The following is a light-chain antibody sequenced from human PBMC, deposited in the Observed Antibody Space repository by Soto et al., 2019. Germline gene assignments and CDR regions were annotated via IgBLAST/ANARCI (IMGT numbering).Light chain of an antibody. CDR1: ESVGSK. CDR3: QHHDNWPLIT. CDR2: GAS. J-gene: IGKJ5*01. Sequence: DIVMTQSPATLSVSPGETATLSCRASESVGSKVAWYQQKPGQAPRVLIYGASIRATGIPVRFSGSGSGTAFTLTISSLQSEDFALNYCQHHDNWPLITFGQGARLEIK. V-gene: IGKV3-15*01.